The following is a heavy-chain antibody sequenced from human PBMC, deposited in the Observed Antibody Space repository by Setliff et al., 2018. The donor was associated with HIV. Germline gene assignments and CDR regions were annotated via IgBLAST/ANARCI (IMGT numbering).Heavy chain of an antibody. CDR1: GGTFSSYV. J-gene: IGHJ3*02. D-gene: IGHD5-12*01. V-gene: IGHV1-69*10. CDR3: ARSGRLRGYSGYDLDAFDI. Sequence: SVKVSCKASGGTFSSYVINWVRQAPGQGLEWMGGAIPMLGIANHVHKFQGRVTITADKSTSTAYMELNSLRSEDTAVYYCARSGRLRGYSGYDLDAFDIWGQGTMVTVSS. CDR2: AIPMLGIA.